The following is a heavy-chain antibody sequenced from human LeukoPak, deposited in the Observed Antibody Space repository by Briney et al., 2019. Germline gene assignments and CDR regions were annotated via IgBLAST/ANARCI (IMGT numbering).Heavy chain of an antibody. CDR1: GFTVSSNY. D-gene: IGHD3-22*01. J-gene: IGHJ4*01. Sequence: GGTLRLSCAASGFTVSSNYMTWARHAPGRGLEWVSTMYSGGSTYYADSVKGRFTISRDSSKNTLYLQMNSLKAEDTAVDYCAKTSDYYFSFDYCGHGNLVTVSS. CDR2: MYSGGST. V-gene: IGHV3-53*01. CDR3: AKTSDYYFSFDY.